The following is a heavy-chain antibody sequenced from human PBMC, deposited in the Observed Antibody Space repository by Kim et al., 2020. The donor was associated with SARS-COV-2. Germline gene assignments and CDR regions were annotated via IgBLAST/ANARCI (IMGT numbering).Heavy chain of an antibody. J-gene: IGHJ6*02. V-gene: IGHV3-30*04. Sequence: GSLRLSCAASGFTFSSYAMHWVRQAPGKGLEWVAVISYDGSNKYYADSVKGRFTISRDNSKNTLYLQMNSLRAEDTAVYYCASKITMVRGVPEVWGQGTTVTVSS. D-gene: IGHD3-10*01. CDR2: ISYDGSNK. CDR3: ASKITMVRGVPEV. CDR1: GFTFSSYA.